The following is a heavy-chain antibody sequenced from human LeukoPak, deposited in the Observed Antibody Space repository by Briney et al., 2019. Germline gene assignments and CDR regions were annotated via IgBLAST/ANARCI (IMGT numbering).Heavy chain of an antibody. V-gene: IGHV3-30-3*01. CDR1: GFTFNTYA. Sequence: PGTSLRLSCAASGFTFNTYAMHWVRQAPGKGLEWVAAISYDGSNKYYADSVKGRFTISRDNSKNTLYLQMNSLSAEDTAVYYCEKDLGGSGDYRPYWGQGSVVTVSS. CDR3: EKDLGGSGDYRPY. J-gene: IGHJ4*02. D-gene: IGHD2-21*02. CDR2: ISYDGSNK.